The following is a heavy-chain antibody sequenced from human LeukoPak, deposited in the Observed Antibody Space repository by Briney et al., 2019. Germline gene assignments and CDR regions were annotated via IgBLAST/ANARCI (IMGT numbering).Heavy chain of an antibody. CDR2: IKQDGSEK. CDR3: ARDFALLTGHYPFDY. Sequence: GGSLRLSCAASGFTFSSYWMSWVRQAPGKGLEWVANIKQDGSEKYYVDSVKGRFTISRDNAKNSLYLQMNSLRAEDTAVYYCARDFALLTGHYPFDYWGQGTLVTVSS. J-gene: IGHJ4*02. D-gene: IGHD3-9*01. CDR1: GFTFSSYW. V-gene: IGHV3-7*01.